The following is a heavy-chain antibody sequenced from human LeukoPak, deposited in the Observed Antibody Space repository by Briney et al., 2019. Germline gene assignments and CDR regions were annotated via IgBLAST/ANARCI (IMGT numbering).Heavy chain of an antibody. D-gene: IGHD2-2*01. J-gene: IGHJ6*02. CDR1: GGSISSSY. Sequence: SETLSLTCTVSGGSISSSYWSWIRQPPGKGLEWIGYISYIGSTNYNPSLKSRVTVSVDTSRNQFSLKLSSVTAADTAVYYCARDRIVVVPAAISYYYYGMDVWGQGTTVTVSS. V-gene: IGHV4-59*12. CDR2: ISYIGST. CDR3: ARDRIVVVPAAISYYYYGMDV.